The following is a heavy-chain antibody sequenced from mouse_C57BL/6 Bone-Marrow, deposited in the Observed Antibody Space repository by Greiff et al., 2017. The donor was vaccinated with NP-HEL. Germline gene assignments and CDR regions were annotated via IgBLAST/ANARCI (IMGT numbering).Heavy chain of an antibody. V-gene: IGHV14-4*01. CDR2: IDPENGDT. CDR1: GFNIKDDY. J-gene: IGHJ2*01. Sequence: VQLQQSGAELVRPGASVKLSCTASGFNIKDDYMHWVKQRPEQGLEWIGWIDPENGDTEYASKFQGKATITADTSSNTAYLQLSCLTSEDTAVYYCTTRPLYSNGYWGQGTTLTVSS. D-gene: IGHD2-5*01. CDR3: TTRPLYSNGY.